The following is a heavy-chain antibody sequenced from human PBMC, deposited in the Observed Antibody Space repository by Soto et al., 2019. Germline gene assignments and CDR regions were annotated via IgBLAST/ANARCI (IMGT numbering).Heavy chain of an antibody. CDR3: ARGPPQAAFDY. V-gene: IGHV1-69*13. CDR1: GGTFSIYA. J-gene: IGHJ4*02. CDR2: IIPIFGTA. Sequence: ASVKVSCKASGGTFSIYAIIWVRQAPGQGLEWMGGIIPIFGTANYAQKFQGRVTITADESTSTAYMELSSLRSEDTAVYYCARGPPQAAFDYWGQGTLVTVSS.